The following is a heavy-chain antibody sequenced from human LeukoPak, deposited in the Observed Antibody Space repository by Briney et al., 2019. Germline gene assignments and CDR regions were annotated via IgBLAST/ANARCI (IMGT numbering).Heavy chain of an antibody. V-gene: IGHV3-33*01. CDR2: IWYDGSNK. J-gene: IGHJ4*02. Sequence: GGSLRLSCAASGFXFSSYGMHWVRQAPGKGLEWVAVIWYDGSNKYYADSVKGRFTISRDNSKNTLYLQMNSLRAEDTAVYYCARRHYDSSGYLDYWGQGTLVTVSS. D-gene: IGHD3-22*01. CDR3: ARRHYDSSGYLDY. CDR1: GFXFSSYG.